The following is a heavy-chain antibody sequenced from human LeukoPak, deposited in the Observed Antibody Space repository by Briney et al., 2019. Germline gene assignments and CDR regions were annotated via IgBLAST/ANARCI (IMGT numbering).Heavy chain of an antibody. CDR3: AGELGTDQTD. J-gene: IGHJ4*02. V-gene: IGHV4-38-2*02. CDR1: GCSISSGYY. D-gene: IGHD3/OR15-3a*01. Sequence: SETLSLTCTVSGCSISSGYYWGWIRQPPGKGLEWIGSIYHSGSTYYYPSLKSRVTISVDTSKNQFSLKLSSVTAADTAVYYCAGELGTDQTDWGQGTLVTVSS. CDR2: IYHSGST.